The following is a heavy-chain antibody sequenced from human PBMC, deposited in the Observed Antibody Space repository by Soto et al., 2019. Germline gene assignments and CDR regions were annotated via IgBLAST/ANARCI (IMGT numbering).Heavy chain of an antibody. CDR1: GGSISSGGYY. CDR2: IYYSGST. J-gene: IGHJ6*02. CDR3: ARDLRPGVGAAYYYYGMDV. V-gene: IGHV4-31*03. Sequence: PSETVSLTCTVSGGSISSGGYYWSWIRQHPGKGLEWIGYIYYSGSTYYNPSLKSRVTISVDTSKNQFSLKLSSVTAADTAVYYCARDLRPGVGAAYYYYGMDVWGQGTTVTVSS. D-gene: IGHD1-26*01.